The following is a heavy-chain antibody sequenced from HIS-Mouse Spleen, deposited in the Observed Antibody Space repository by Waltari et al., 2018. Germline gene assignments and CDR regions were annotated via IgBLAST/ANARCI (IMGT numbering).Heavy chain of an antibody. CDR3: AREIPYSSSWYDWYFDL. V-gene: IGHV4-39*07. CDR1: GGSISSSSYD. J-gene: IGHJ2*01. CDR2: IYYSGST. Sequence: QLQLQESGPGLGTPSETRSLTCTVSGGSISSSSYDWGWIRQPPGKGLEWIGSIYYSGSTYYNPSLKSRVTISVDTSKNQFSLKLSSVTAADTAVYYCAREIPYSSSWYDWYFDLWGRGTLVTVSS. D-gene: IGHD6-13*01.